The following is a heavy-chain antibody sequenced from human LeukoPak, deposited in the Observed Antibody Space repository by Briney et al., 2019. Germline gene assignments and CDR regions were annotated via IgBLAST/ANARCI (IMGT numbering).Heavy chain of an antibody. CDR1: GFTFDDYA. CDR2: ISWNSGSI. CDR3: ARVPPEDRTWFDP. J-gene: IGHJ5*02. D-gene: IGHD1-14*01. V-gene: IGHV3-9*01. Sequence: GGSLRLSCAASGFTFDDYAMHWVRQAPGKGLEWVSGISWNSGSIGYADSVKGRFTISRDNAKNSLYLQMNSLRAEDTAIYYCARVPPEDRTWFDPWGQGTLVTVSS.